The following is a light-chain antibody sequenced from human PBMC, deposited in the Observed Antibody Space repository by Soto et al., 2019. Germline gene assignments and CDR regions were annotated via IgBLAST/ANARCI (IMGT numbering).Light chain of an antibody. CDR2: GAS. CDR1: QSISGT. Sequence: EIVRAQSPATLSVSPGVIATLSCRASQSISGTLAWYQQKPGQAPRLLIHGASTRAPGFTARFSGRGSGTDFTLTISSLKSEDFAVYYCQQYNDWPWTVGPGTKVEIK. CDR3: QQYNDWPWT. V-gene: IGKV3-15*01. J-gene: IGKJ1*01.